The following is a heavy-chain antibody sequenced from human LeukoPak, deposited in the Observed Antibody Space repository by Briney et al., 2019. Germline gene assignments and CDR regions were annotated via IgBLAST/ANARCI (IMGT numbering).Heavy chain of an antibody. V-gene: IGHV1-2*02. J-gene: IGHJ4*02. Sequence: RASVKVSCKASGYTFTGYYIHWVRQAPGQGLEWMGWINPNSGGTNYVQKFQGRVTMTRDTSISTAYMELSRLRSDDTAVYYCARGKKNWSCQDYWGQGTLVTVSS. CDR3: ARGKKNWSCQDY. CDR1: GYTFTGYY. D-gene: IGHD2/OR15-2a*01. CDR2: INPNSGGT.